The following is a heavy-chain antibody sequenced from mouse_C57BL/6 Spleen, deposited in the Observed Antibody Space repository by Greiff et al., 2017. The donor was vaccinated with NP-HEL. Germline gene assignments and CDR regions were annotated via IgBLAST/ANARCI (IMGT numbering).Heavy chain of an antibody. Sequence: LVESGPELVKPGDSVKISCKASGYSFTGYFMNWVMQSHGKSLEWIGRINPYNGDTFYNQKFKGKARLTVDKSSSTAHMELRSLTSEDSAGDYCGRGSGGAMDYWGQGTSVTVSS. V-gene: IGHV1-20*01. CDR2: INPYNGDT. J-gene: IGHJ4*01. CDR3: GRGSGGAMDY. D-gene: IGHD3-1*01. CDR1: GYSFTGYF.